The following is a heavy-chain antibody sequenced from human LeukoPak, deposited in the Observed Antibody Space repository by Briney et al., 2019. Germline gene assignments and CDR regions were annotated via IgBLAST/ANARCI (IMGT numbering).Heavy chain of an antibody. V-gene: IGHV1-18*01. CDR2: ISAYNGNT. CDR3: AREHYDFWSALDV. CDR1: GYTFTSYG. J-gene: IGHJ6*04. Sequence: ASVKVSCKASGYTFTSYGISWVRQAPGQGLEWMGWISAYNGNTNYAQKLQGRVTMTTDTSTSTAYMELSSLRSEDTAVYYCAREHYDFWSALDVWGKGTTVTVSS. D-gene: IGHD3-3*01.